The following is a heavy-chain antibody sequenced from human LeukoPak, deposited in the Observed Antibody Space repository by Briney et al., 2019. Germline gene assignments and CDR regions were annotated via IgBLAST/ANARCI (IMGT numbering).Heavy chain of an antibody. Sequence: PGGSLRLSCAASGFTFSSYGMHWVRQAPGKGLEWVAVISYGGSNKYYADSVKGRFTISRDNSKNTLYLQMNSLRAEDTAVYYCAKDRHPAMYYFDYWGQGTLVTVSS. CDR2: ISYGGSNK. V-gene: IGHV3-30*18. CDR1: GFTFSSYG. J-gene: IGHJ4*02. CDR3: AKDRHPAMYYFDY.